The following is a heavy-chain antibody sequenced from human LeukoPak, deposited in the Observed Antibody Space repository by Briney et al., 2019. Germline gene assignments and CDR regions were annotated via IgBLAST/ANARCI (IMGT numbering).Heavy chain of an antibody. CDR1: GGSISSYY. V-gene: IGHV4-4*07. CDR2: IYTSGST. J-gene: IGHJ5*02. CDR3: ARTYCSGGSCYPGNWFDP. Sequence: PSDTLSLTCTVSGGSISSYYWSWIRQPAGKGLEWIGRIYTSGSTNYNPSLRSRVTLSIEKSKNQFYLKVTSMTAADTAMYYCARTYCSGGSCYPGNWFDPWGQGTLVTVSS. D-gene: IGHD2-15*01.